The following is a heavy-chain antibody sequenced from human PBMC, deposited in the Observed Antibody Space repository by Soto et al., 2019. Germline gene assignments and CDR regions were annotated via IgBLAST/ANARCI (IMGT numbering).Heavy chain of an antibody. D-gene: IGHD3-16*01. CDR1: GFTFSSYG. V-gene: IGHV3-33*01. J-gene: IGHJ6*03. CDR3: ARCGGWGGRGYYMDV. CDR2: IWYDGSNK. Sequence: GGSLRLSCAASGFTFSSYGMHWVRQAPGKGLEWVAVIWYDGSNKYYADSVKGRFTISRDNSKNTLYLQMNSLRAEDTAVYYCARCGGWGGRGYYMDVWGKGTTVTVSS.